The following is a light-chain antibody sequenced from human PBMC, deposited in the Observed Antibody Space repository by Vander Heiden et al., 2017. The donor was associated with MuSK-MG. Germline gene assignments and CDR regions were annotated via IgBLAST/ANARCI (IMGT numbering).Light chain of an antibody. Sequence: DIQMTQSPSSLSASVGDRVTITCRASQSISSYLNWYQQKPGKAPKLLIYAASSLQSGVPSRFSGSGSGTDFTLTISSLQPEDFATYYCQQRYSTPCSFGPRTKLEIK. CDR1: QSISSY. CDR2: AAS. V-gene: IGKV1-39*01. CDR3: QQRYSTPCS. J-gene: IGKJ2*04.